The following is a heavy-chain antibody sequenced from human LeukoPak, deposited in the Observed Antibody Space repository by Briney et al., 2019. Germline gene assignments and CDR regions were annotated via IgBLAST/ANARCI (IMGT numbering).Heavy chain of an antibody. CDR3: ARVDPGEGLVTFDY. D-gene: IGHD3/OR15-3a*01. CDR2: IYYSGST. CDR1: GGSISSGDYY. J-gene: IGHJ4*02. Sequence: SQTLSLTCTVSGGSISSGDYYWSWIRQPPGKGLEWIGYIYYSGSTYYNPSLKSRVTISVDTSKNQFSLKLSSVTAADTAVYYCARVDPGEGLVTFDYWGQGTLVTASS. V-gene: IGHV4-30-4*01.